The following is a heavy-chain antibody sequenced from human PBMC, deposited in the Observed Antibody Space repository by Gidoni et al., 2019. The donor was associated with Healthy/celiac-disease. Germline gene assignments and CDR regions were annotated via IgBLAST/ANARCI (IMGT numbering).Heavy chain of an antibody. CDR2: INPSGGST. Sequence: QVQMVQSGAEVTKPGASVKVSCQASGYTFTRYYMPWVRPAPGQGLEWMGIINPSGGSTSYAQQFQGIVTLTRDTSTSTVYMKLRSLRSEDTAVYYCARGVLTTSLEDVWGQGTTVTGSS. CDR1: GYTFTRYY. D-gene: IGHD6-13*01. V-gene: IGHV1-46*01. J-gene: IGHJ6*02. CDR3: ARGVLTTSLEDV.